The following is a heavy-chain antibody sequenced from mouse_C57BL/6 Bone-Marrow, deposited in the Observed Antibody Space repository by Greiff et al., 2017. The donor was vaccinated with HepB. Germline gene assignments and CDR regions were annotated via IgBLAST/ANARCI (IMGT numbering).Heavy chain of an antibody. Sequence: VQLQQPGAELVRPGSSVKLSCKASGYTFTSYWMHWVKQRPIQGLEWIGNIDPSDSETHYNQKFKDKATLTVDKSSSTAYMQLSSLTSEDSAVYYCAKALKYYAMDYWGQGTSVTVSS. CDR1: GYTFTSYW. V-gene: IGHV1-52*01. D-gene: IGHD1-3*01. CDR2: IDPSDSET. CDR3: AKALKYYAMDY. J-gene: IGHJ4*01.